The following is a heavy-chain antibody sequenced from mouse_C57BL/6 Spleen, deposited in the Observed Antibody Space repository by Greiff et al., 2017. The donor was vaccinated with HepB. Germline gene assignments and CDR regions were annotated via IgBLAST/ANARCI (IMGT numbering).Heavy chain of an antibody. J-gene: IGHJ2*01. CDR2: IHPNSGST. D-gene: IGHD1-1*01. V-gene: IGHV1-64*01. CDR1: GYTFTSYW. CDR3: ARSGTTVDYFDY. Sequence: QVQLQQSGAELVKPGASVKLSCKASGYTFTSYWMHWVKQRPGQGLEWIGMIHPNSGSTNYNEKFKSKATLTVDKSSSTAYMQLSSLTSEDSAVYYCARSGTTVDYFDYWGQGTTLTVSS.